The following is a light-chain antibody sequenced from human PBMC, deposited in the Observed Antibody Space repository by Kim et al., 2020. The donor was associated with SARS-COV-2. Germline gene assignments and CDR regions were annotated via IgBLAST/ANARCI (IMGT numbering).Light chain of an antibody. CDR1: RSNIGAGYE. CDR3: QSYDTSLSGPNWV. V-gene: IGLV1-40*01. CDR2: GNS. J-gene: IGLJ3*02. Sequence: QSVLTQPPSVSGAPGQRVTISCTGSRSNIGAGYEVHWYQQLPGTAPKLLIYGNSNRPSGVPDRFSGSKSGTSASLAVTGLQAEDEADYYCQSYDTSLSGPNWVFGGGTKLTVL.